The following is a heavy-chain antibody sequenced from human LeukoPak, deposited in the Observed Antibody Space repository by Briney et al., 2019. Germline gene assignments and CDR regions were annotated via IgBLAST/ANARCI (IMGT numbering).Heavy chain of an antibody. Sequence: SETLSLTCTVSGGSVSSYYWNWIRQPAGKGLEWLGRIYASGNTNYNPSLKSRVTISVDTSKNQFSLKLSSVTAADTAVYYCARGSADCSSTSCYLLSNYYYGTDVWGQGTTVTVSS. CDR1: GGSVSSYY. D-gene: IGHD2-2*01. J-gene: IGHJ6*02. CDR3: ARGSADCSSTSCYLLSNYYYGTDV. V-gene: IGHV4-4*07. CDR2: IYASGNT.